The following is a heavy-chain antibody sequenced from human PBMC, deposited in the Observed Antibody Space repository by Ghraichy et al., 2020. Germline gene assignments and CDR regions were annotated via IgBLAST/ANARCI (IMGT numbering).Heavy chain of an antibody. D-gene: IGHD5-12*01. CDR3: ARGSGERHGPLYNWFDP. Sequence: ASVKVSCKASGYTFTSYDINWVRQATGQGLEWMGWMNPNSGNTGYAQKFQGRVTMIRNTSISTAYMELSSLRSEDTAVYYCARGSGERHGPLYNWFDPWGQGTLVTVSS. CDR2: MNPNSGNT. CDR1: GYTFTSYD. V-gene: IGHV1-8*01. J-gene: IGHJ5*02.